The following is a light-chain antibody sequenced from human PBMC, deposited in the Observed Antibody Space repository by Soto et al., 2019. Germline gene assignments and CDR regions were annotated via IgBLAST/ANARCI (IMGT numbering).Light chain of an antibody. Sequence: EIVLTQSPGTLSLSPGERATLSCRASQSVSSSYLAWYQQKPGQAPRLLIYGASSRATGIPDRFSCSGSGTELALTISRLEPEDFAVYYCQQYGSSPTLGQGTKVDIK. CDR1: QSVSSSY. J-gene: IGKJ1*01. CDR3: QQYGSSPT. CDR2: GAS. V-gene: IGKV3-20*01.